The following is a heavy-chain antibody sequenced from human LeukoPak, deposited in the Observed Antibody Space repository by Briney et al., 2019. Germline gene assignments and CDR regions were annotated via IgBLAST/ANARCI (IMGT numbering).Heavy chain of an antibody. V-gene: IGHV3-30*18. Sequence: GGSLRLSCAASGFTFSSYGMRWVRQAPGKGLEWVAVISYDGSNKYYADSVKGRFTISRDNSKNTLYLQMNSLRAEDTAVYYCAKSTYYYDSSGYHEPGAFDYWGQGTLVTVSS. CDR3: AKSTYYYDSSGYHEPGAFDY. D-gene: IGHD3-22*01. CDR1: GFTFSSYG. J-gene: IGHJ4*02. CDR2: ISYDGSNK.